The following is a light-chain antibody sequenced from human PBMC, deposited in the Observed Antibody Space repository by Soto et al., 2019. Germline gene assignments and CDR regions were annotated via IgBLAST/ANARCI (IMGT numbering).Light chain of an antibody. V-gene: IGKV1-5*03. CDR3: QQYNNWPRT. CDR2: EAS. J-gene: IGKJ1*01. Sequence: DIQMTQSPSSLSASVGDRITITCRAHESVGNWLAWYQQRPGKAPKLLIYEASIFESGVPSRFSGSGSGTQFTLTISSLQSEDSAVYYCQQYNNWPRTFGQGTKVDIK. CDR1: ESVGNW.